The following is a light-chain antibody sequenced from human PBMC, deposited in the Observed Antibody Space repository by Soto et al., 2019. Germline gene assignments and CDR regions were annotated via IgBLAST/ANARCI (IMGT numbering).Light chain of an antibody. CDR3: QQYGSSPLT. V-gene: IGKV3-20*01. CDR2: GAS. J-gene: IGKJ4*01. Sequence: EIVLTQSPGTLSLSPGERATLSCRASQSVSSSYLAWYPQKPGQAPRLLIYGASIRSTGIPDRFSGSGSGTDFTLTISRMEPEDVAVYYCQQYGSSPLTLGGGTKVEIK. CDR1: QSVSSSY.